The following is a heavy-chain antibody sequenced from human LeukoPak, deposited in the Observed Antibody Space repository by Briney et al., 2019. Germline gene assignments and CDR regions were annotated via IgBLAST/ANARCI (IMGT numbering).Heavy chain of an antibody. J-gene: IGHJ5*02. CDR1: GFTFSSHA. Sequence: GGSLRLSCAASGFTFSSHAMTWVRQAPGKGLEWVSLISGSGDSTYYADSVKGRFTISRDNSKNTLYLQMNSLRVEDTAVYYCASYSSTWGWFDPWGQGTLVTVSS. CDR2: ISGSGDST. D-gene: IGHD6-13*01. CDR3: ASYSSTWGWFDP. V-gene: IGHV3-23*01.